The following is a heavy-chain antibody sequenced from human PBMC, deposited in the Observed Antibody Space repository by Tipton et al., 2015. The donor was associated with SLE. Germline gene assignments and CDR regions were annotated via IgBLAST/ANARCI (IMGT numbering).Heavy chain of an antibody. CDR2: IYYSGST. Sequence: GLVKPSETLSLTCTVSGGSISSSSYYWGWIRQPPGKGLEWIGSIYYSGSTCYNPSLKSRVTISVDTSKNQFSLKLSSVTAADTAVYYCARQDFWSGYTSYWGQGTLVTVSS. CDR1: GGSISSSSYY. J-gene: IGHJ4*02. V-gene: IGHV4-39*07. D-gene: IGHD3-3*01. CDR3: ARQDFWSGYTSY.